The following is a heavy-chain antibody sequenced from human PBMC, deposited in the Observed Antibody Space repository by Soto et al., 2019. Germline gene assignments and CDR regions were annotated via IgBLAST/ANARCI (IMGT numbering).Heavy chain of an antibody. CDR1: GGDFSNFA. V-gene: IGHV1-69*01. Sequence: QVQLVQSGAEVKRPGSSVKVSCKAYGGDFSNFAISWVRQAPGQGLEWVGGIFPLLATATYTQKLHGRVAITADESTTTVYMELSSLRSDDTAVYYCAREVGQLVGGTHFASWGQGTLVTVSS. CDR2: IFPLLATA. D-gene: IGHD1-26*01. CDR3: AREVGQLVGGTHFAS. J-gene: IGHJ5*02.